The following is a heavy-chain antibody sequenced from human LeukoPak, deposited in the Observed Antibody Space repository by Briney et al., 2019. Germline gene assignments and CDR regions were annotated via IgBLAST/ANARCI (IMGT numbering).Heavy chain of an antibody. CDR1: GGSISSYY. D-gene: IGHD3-3*01. CDR2: IYYSGST. J-gene: IGHJ4*02. CDR3: ARVDFPYYFDY. V-gene: IGHV4-59*01. Sequence: PSETLSLTCTVSGGSISSYYWSWIRQPPGKGLEWIGYIYYSGSTNYNPSLKSRVTISVDTSKNQFSLKLSSVTAADTAVYYCARVDFPYYFDYWGQGTLVTVSS.